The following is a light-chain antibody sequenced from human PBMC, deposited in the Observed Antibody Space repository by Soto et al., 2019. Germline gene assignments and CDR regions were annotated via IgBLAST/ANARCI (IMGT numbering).Light chain of an antibody. Sequence: EIVLTQSPGTLSLSPGERATLSCRASQSVSNNYLAWYQQKPGQAPRLLIYGASNRATGIPDRFSGSGSGTDFTLTISRLEPEDFAVYHCQQYGSSVTFGQGTRLEIK. CDR1: QSVSNNY. V-gene: IGKV3-20*01. J-gene: IGKJ5*01. CDR2: GAS. CDR3: QQYGSSVT.